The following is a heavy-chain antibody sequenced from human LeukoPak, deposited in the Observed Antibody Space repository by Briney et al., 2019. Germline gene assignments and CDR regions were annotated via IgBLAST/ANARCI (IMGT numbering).Heavy chain of an antibody. D-gene: IGHD3-10*01. CDR1: GGSISSSSYY. CDR3: ASHAGKPWFGELNDAFDI. CDR2: IYYSGST. Sequence: SETLSLTCTVSGGSISSSSYYWGWIRQPPGKGLEWIGSIYYSGSTYYNPSLKSRVTISVDTSKNQFSLKLSSVTAADTAVYYCASHAGKPWFGELNDAFDIWGQGTMVTVSS. V-gene: IGHV4-39*01. J-gene: IGHJ3*02.